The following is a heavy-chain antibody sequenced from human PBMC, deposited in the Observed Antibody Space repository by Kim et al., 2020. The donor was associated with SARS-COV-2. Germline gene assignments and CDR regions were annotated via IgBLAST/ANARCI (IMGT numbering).Heavy chain of an antibody. V-gene: IGHV3-30*01. Sequence: DSVRGRISGSRDNSQNTLFLQMDSLRPEDTAVYYCAREGQSSGRAGNFDNWGQGTLVTVSS. CDR3: AREGQSSGRAGNFDN. J-gene: IGHJ4*02. D-gene: IGHD6-19*01.